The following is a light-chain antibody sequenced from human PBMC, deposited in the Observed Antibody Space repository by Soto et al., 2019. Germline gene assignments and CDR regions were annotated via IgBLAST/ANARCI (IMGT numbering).Light chain of an antibody. V-gene: IGKV3D-15*01. Sequence: IVMTQSPATLSVSPGERATLSCRASQSVSSYLAWYQQKPGQAPRLLIFGASTRATGIPDRFSGSGSGTDFTLTISRLEPEDFAVYYCQHYYTSYTTFGQGTKVDIK. CDR2: GAS. J-gene: IGKJ1*01. CDR3: QHYYTSYTT. CDR1: QSVSSY.